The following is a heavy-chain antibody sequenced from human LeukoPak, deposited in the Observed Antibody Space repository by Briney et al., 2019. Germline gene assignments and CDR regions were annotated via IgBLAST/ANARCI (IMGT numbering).Heavy chain of an antibody. Sequence: PGRSLRLSCAASGFGFSGYGMHWVRQAPGKGLEWMAAIWHDGRSYYHAESVKGRFTISRDNSRNTLYLQMNSLRAEDTAVYYCARDRGGWRKSSFAYWGQGALVTVSS. V-gene: IGHV3-33*01. CDR3: ARDRGGWRKSSFAY. CDR2: IWHDGRSY. J-gene: IGHJ4*02. CDR1: GFGFSGYG. D-gene: IGHD3-10*01.